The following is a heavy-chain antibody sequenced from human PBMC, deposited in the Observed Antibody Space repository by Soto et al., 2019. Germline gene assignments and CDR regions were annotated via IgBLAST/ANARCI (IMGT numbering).Heavy chain of an antibody. J-gene: IGHJ4*02. V-gene: IGHV3-30*18. CDR2: ISYDGSKK. Sequence: PGGSLRLSCPASGFDISSYGMHWVRQAPGKGLEWVAVISYDGSKKYYADSVEGRFTISRDNSKNTLYLQMDSLRAEDTAVYYCAKDTSYYYVSGSYPAHYYFDYWGQGTLVTVSS. D-gene: IGHD3-10*01. CDR1: GFDISSYG. CDR3: AKDTSYYYVSGSYPAHYYFDY.